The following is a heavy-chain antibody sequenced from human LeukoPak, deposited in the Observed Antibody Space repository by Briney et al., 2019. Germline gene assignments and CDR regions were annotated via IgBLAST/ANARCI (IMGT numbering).Heavy chain of an antibody. D-gene: IGHD2-2*01. CDR2: INHSGST. CDR1: GGSFSGYY. CDR3: ARRYQLPPYYYYGMDV. V-gene: IGHV4-34*01. J-gene: IGHJ6*04. Sequence: SETLSLTCAVYGGSFSGYYWSWIRQPPGKGLEWIGEINHSGSTNYNPSLTSRVTISVDTSKNQFSLKLSSVTAADTAVYYCARRYQLPPYYYYGMDVWGKGTTVTVSS.